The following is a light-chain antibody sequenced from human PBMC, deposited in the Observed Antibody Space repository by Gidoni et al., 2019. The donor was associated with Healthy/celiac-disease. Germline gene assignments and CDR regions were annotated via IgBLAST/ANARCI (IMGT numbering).Light chain of an antibody. CDR1: QSISSY. Sequence: DIQMTKSPSSLSASVGDRVTITCRASQSISSYLHWYQQKPGKAPKLLIYAASSLQSGVPSRFSGRGSGTDFTLTISSLQPEAFATYYCQQSYSTPQTFGQGTKVEIK. CDR2: AAS. J-gene: IGKJ1*01. V-gene: IGKV1-39*01. CDR3: QQSYSTPQT.